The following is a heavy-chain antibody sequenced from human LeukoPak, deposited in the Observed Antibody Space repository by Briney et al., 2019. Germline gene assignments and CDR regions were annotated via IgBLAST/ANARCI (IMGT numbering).Heavy chain of an antibody. J-gene: IGHJ6*02. Sequence: GGSLRLSCAASGFTVSSNYMSWVRQAPGKGLEWVSVIYSGGSTYYADSVKGRFTISRDNSKNTLYLQMNSLRAEDTAVYYCASSRIGLYYGMDVWGQGTTVTVSS. D-gene: IGHD2-15*01. V-gene: IGHV3-53*01. CDR3: ASSRIGLYYGMDV. CDR2: IYSGGST. CDR1: GFTVSSNY.